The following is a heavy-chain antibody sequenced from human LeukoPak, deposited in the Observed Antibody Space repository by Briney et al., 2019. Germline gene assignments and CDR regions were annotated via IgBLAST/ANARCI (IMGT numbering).Heavy chain of an antibody. V-gene: IGHV3-11*01. CDR3: AKGSSAVPTTPFDF. CDR2: ISSRSTTI. J-gene: IGHJ4*01. D-gene: IGHD1-26*01. Sequence: GGALRLSCTASGFPFIDSFMGWMRQSPGKGLEFIAYISSRSTTIYYADSVKGRFTISRDNAKNSVYLQMDSLRVDDTAVFFCAKGSSAVPTTPFDFWSHGTVVTVFS. CDR1: GFPFIDSF.